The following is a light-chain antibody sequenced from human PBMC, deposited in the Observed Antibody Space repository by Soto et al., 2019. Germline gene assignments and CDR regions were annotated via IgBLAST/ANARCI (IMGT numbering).Light chain of an antibody. J-gene: IGLJ2*01. V-gene: IGLV2-14*01. CDR3: SSYTSSSTPVV. Sequence: QSALTQPASVSGSPGQSSTISCTGTSSDVGGYNYVSWYQQHPGKAPKLMIYDVSNRPSGVSNHFSGSKSGNTASLTISGLQAEDEADYYCSSYTSSSTPVVFGGGTKLTVL. CDR1: SSDVGGYNY. CDR2: DVS.